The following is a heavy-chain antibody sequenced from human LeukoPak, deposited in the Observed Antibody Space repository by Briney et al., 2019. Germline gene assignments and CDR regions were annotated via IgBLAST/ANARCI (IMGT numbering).Heavy chain of an antibody. CDR2: IYPGDSDT. CDR3: ARRDYSRYCSSISCSFFDS. Sequence: GESLKISCKGSGYSFTSYWIGWVRQMPGKGLEWMGIIYPGDSDTRYSPSFQGQVTISVDKSISTAYLQWNNLKASDTAMYYCARRDYSRYCSSISCSFFDSWGQGTLVTVSS. CDR1: GYSFTSYW. D-gene: IGHD2-2*01. V-gene: IGHV5-51*01. J-gene: IGHJ4*02.